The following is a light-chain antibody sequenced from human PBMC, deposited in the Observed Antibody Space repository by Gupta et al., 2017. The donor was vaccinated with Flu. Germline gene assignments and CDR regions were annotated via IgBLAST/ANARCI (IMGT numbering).Light chain of an antibody. CDR1: SSKIGADYD. V-gene: IGLV1-40*01. CDR3: QSYNSSLSGSV. Sequence: SVLTQPPPVSAAPGQRVTIPCTGSSSKIGADYDVHWYQQLPGTAPKLLNYANNNRPLAVPDRFSDSETGTSATLASTGLQDEDEADYHGQSYNSSLSGSVFGGGTKVTVL. CDR2: ANN. J-gene: IGLJ3*02.